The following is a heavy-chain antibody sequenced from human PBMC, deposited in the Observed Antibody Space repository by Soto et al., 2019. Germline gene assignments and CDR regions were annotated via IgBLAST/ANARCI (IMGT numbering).Heavy chain of an antibody. V-gene: IGHV1-3*01. D-gene: IGHD6-13*01. CDR3: ARVGIAAAGAFDP. J-gene: IGHJ5*02. CDR2: INAGNGNT. Sequence: ASVKVSCKASGYTFTSYAMHWVRQAPGQRLEWMGWINAGNGNTKYSQKFRGRVTITRDTSASTAYMELSSLRSEDTAVYYCARVGIAAAGAFDPWGQGTLVTV. CDR1: GYTFTSYA.